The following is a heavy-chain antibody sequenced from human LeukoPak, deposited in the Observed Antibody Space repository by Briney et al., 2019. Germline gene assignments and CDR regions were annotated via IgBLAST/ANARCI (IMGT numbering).Heavy chain of an antibody. J-gene: IGHJ4*02. Sequence: GGSLRLSCAASGFTFSSYAMSWVRQPPGKGLEWVSAISGSGGSTYYADSVKGRFTISRDNSKNTLYLQMNSLRAEDTAVYYCAKGLAYCGGDCYAGNDYWGQGTLVTVSS. CDR1: GFTFSSYA. CDR3: AKGLAYCGGDCYAGNDY. D-gene: IGHD2-21*01. V-gene: IGHV3-23*01. CDR2: ISGSGGST.